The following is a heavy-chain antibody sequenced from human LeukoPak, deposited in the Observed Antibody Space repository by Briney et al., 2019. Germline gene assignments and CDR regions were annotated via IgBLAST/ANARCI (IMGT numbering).Heavy chain of an antibody. D-gene: IGHD3-10*01. J-gene: IGHJ4*02. CDR2: IYSGGST. CDR1: GFTVSSNY. V-gene: IGHV3-53*01. Sequence: GGSLRLSCAASGFTVSSNYMSWVRQAPGKGLEWVSVIYSGGSTYYADSVKGRFTISRDNSKNTVNLQMNSLRPEDTAVYYCTRDTPSSGFDYWGQGTQVTVSS. CDR3: TRDTPSSGFDY.